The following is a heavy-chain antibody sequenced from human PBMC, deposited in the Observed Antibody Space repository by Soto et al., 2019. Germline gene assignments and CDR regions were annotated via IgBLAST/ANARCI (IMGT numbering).Heavy chain of an antibody. Sequence: ASVKLSCKASGFTFTAYYVHWVRQAPGQGLEWMGWINPNTGDTNYAQKFEGRVTMTRDTSISTAYMELNGLRSDDTAVYFCARDRPPDYWGQGSLVTVSS. CDR1: GFTFTAYY. CDR3: ARDRPPDY. CDR2: INPNTGDT. V-gene: IGHV1-2*02. J-gene: IGHJ4*02.